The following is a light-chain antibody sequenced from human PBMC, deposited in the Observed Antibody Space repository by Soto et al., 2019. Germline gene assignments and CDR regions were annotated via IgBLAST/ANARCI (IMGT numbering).Light chain of an antibody. Sequence: EIQMTQSPSSLSASLGDRVTITCRASQDINGRLNWYQQTRGRVPKLLIYGASNMDSGVPSRFSGSGSGTDFTLTSSVQQPEFVAYYCWQQGYSPPLTFGGGTNLEI. CDR3: QQGYSPPLT. J-gene: IGKJ4*01. CDR2: GAS. CDR1: QDINGR. V-gene: IGKV1-39*01.